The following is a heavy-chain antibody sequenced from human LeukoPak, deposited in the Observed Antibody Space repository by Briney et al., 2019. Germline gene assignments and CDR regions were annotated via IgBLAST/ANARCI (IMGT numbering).Heavy chain of an antibody. CDR2: ISYRGST. CDR1: GGSINRHY. J-gene: IGHJ6*03. Sequence: SETLSLTCTVSGGSINRHYWSWIRQAPGKGLEWIGHISYRGSTNYNPSLKSRVTMSVDTSKNQFSLKLTSVTAADTAVYFCARDFPPLRDGYIDVWGKGTTVTVSS. V-gene: IGHV4-59*11. CDR3: ARDFPPLRDGYIDV. D-gene: IGHD5-24*01.